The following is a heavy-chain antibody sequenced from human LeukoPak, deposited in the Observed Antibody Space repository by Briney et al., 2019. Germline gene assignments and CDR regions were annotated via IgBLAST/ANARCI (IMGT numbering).Heavy chain of an antibody. CDR3: LPESEVYGDYLD. CDR2: INPNSGGT. Sequence: ASVKVSCKASGYTFTGYYMHWVRQAPGQGLEWMGWINPNSGGTNYAQKFQGRVTMTRDASISTAYMELSRLRSDDTAVYYCLPESEVYGDYLDWGQGTLVTVPS. V-gene: IGHV1-2*02. D-gene: IGHD4-17*01. J-gene: IGHJ4*02. CDR1: GYTFTGYY.